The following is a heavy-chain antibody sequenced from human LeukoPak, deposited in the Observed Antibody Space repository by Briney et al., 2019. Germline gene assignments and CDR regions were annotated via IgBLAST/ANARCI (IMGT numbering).Heavy chain of an antibody. J-gene: IGHJ6*03. Sequence: ASVKVSCKVSGYTLTELSMHWVRQAPGKGLEWMGGFDHEDGETIYAQKFQGRVTMTEDTSTDTAYMELSSLRSEDTAVYYCATALNYYYYMDVWGKGTTVTVSS. CDR2: FDHEDGET. CDR1: GYTLTELS. CDR3: ATALNYYYYMDV. V-gene: IGHV1-24*01.